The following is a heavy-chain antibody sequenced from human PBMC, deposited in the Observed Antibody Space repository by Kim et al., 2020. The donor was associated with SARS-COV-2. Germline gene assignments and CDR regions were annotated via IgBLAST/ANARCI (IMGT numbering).Heavy chain of an antibody. CDR3: ARVVEGYDYRGFFYYYYYYMVG. D-gene: IGHD5-12*01. Sequence: GGSLRLSCAASGFTFSSYSMNWVRQAPGKGLEWGSSISSISSYIYYADSAKGRFTTSRDNATNSLYLQMNSLRAEDTAVYYCARVVEGYDYRGFFYYYYYYMVGCGKGATVTVAS. J-gene: IGHJ6*03. CDR1: GFTFSSYS. V-gene: IGHV3-21*01. CDR2: ISSISSYI.